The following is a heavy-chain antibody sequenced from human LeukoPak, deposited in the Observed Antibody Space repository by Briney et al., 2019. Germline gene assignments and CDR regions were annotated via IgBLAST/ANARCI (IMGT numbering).Heavy chain of an antibody. CDR3: ARDHDNYYDSSGYYVDY. CDR1: GGTFSSYA. D-gene: IGHD3-22*01. Sequence: SVKVSCKASGGTFSSYAIIWVRQAPGQGLEWMGRIIPILGIANYAQKFQGRVTITADKSTSTAYMELSSLRSEDTAVYYCARDHDNYYDSSGYYVDYWGQGTLVTVSS. CDR2: IIPILGIA. J-gene: IGHJ4*02. V-gene: IGHV1-69*04.